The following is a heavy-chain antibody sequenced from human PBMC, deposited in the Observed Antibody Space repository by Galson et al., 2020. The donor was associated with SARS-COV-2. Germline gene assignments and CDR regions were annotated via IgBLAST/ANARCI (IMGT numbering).Heavy chain of an antibody. Sequence: TGGSLRLSCAASGFTFSGSGIHWVRQASGKGLEWVGRIRDKGNDYATAYATSVKGRFTVSRDDSQNRAYLQMNSLKTEDTAVYYCLSLPASGTKFDPWGQGTLVTVSS. V-gene: IGHV3-73*01. CDR1: GFTFSGSG. CDR3: LSLPASGTKFDP. D-gene: IGHD6-13*01. J-gene: IGHJ5*02. CDR2: IRDKGNDYAT.